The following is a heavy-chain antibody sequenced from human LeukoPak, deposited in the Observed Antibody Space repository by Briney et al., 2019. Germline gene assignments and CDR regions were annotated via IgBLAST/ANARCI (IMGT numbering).Heavy chain of an antibody. D-gene: IGHD5-24*01. Sequence: PSQTLSLTCTVSGGSISSGGYYWSWIRQHPGKGLEWIGYIYYSGSTYYNPSLKSRVTISVDTSKNQFSLKLSSVTAADTAVYYCARGGDGYNDPLDYWGQGTLVTVSS. CDR1: GGSISSGGYY. CDR3: ARGGDGYNDPLDY. V-gene: IGHV4-31*03. J-gene: IGHJ4*02. CDR2: IYYSGST.